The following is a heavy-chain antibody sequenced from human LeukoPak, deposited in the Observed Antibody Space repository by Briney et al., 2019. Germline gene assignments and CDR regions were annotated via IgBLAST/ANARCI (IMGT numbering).Heavy chain of an antibody. Sequence: PGGSLRLSCAASGFTFSYYEMNWVRQAPGKGLEWVSYISSSGGTIYYADSVKGRFTISRDNAKNSLYLQMNSLRAEDTAVYYCARYQSETSLDYWGQGTLVTVPS. V-gene: IGHV3-48*03. CDR2: ISSSGGTI. CDR1: GFTFSYYE. CDR3: ARYQSETSLDY. D-gene: IGHD2-2*01. J-gene: IGHJ4*02.